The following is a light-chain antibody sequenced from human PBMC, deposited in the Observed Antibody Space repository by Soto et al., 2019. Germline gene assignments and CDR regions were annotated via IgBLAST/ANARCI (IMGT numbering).Light chain of an antibody. V-gene: IGKV3-20*01. J-gene: IGKJ4*01. CDR3: QQYGSSSLT. CDR1: QSVSSSY. CDR2: GAS. Sequence: EIVLTQSPGTLSLSPGERATLSCMASQSVSSSYLTWYQQKPGQAPRLLIYGASSRATGIPDRFSSSGSGTDFTLTISRVEPEDFSLYYCQQYGSSSLTFGGGTKVEIK.